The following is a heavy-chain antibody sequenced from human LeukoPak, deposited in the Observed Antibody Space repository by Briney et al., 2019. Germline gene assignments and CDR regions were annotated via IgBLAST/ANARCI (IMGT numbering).Heavy chain of an antibody. CDR3: AKDNYGGIFAY. Sequence: GGSLRLSCAASGFTFSAYGMSWVRQAPGKGLEWVSHISDTVRDTWYANSVKGRFIISRDNSRDTVYLQMSSLRPEDTALYFCAKDNYGGIFAYWGQGTLVTVSS. CDR1: GFTFSAYG. CDR2: ISDTVRDT. D-gene: IGHD4-17*01. V-gene: IGHV3-23*01. J-gene: IGHJ4*02.